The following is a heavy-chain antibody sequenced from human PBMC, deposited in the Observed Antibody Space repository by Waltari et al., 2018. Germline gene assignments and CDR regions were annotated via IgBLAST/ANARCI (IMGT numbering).Heavy chain of an antibody. V-gene: IGHV4-31*03. J-gene: IGHJ3*02. Sequence: QVQLQESGPGLVKPSQTLSLTCTVSGGSISSGGTSWTWIAQRPGKGRGWIGYIYYSGSTYYNPSLKSRVTISVDTSKNQFSWKLSSVTAADTAVYYCARDSGSFGNAFDIWGQGTMVTVSS. CDR3: ARDSGSFGNAFDI. CDR2: IYYSGST. CDR1: GGSISSGGTS. D-gene: IGHD1-26*01.